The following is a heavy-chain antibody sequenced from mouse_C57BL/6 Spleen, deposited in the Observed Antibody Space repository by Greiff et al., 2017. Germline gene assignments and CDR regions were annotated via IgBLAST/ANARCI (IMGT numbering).Heavy chain of an antibody. Sequence: QVQLQQPGAELVMPGASVKLSCKASGYTFTSYWMHWVKQRPGQGLEWIGEIDPSDSYTNYNQKFKGKSTLTVDKSSSTACMQLSSLTSEDSAVYYCARRGRQSWFAYWGQGTLVTVSA. CDR2: IDPSDSYT. V-gene: IGHV1-69*01. J-gene: IGHJ3*01. D-gene: IGHD3-2*01. CDR1: GYTFTSYW. CDR3: ARRGRQSWFAY.